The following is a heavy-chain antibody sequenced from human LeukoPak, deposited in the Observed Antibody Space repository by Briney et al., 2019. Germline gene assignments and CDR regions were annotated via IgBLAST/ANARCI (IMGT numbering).Heavy chain of an antibody. CDR1: GFTFSSYA. Sequence: GGSLRLSCAASGFTFSSYAMSWVRQAPGKGLEWVSSISGSSGSTYYADSVKGRFTISGDNSKNTLYLQMNSLRAEDTAVYYCAKDHPPAVAGHRDIDYWGQGTLVSVSS. D-gene: IGHD6-19*01. CDR3: AKDHPPAVAGHRDIDY. CDR2: ISGSSGST. J-gene: IGHJ4*02. V-gene: IGHV3-23*01.